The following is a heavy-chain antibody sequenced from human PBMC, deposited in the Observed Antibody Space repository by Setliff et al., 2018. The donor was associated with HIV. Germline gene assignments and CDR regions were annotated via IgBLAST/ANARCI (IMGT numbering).Heavy chain of an antibody. CDR3: ARLWDTELGDY. J-gene: IGHJ4*02. Sequence: SETLSLTCAVSGYSISSGYYWGWIRQPPGKGLEWIGSIYHSGSTYYNPSLKSRVTISVDTSKNQFSLKLSHVTAADTAVYYCARLWDTELGDYWGQGTLVTVSS. CDR1: GYSISSGYY. CDR2: IYHSGST. D-gene: IGHD5-18*01. V-gene: IGHV4-38-2*01.